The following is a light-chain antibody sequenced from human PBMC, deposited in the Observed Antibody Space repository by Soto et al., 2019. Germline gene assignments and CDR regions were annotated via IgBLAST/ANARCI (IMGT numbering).Light chain of an antibody. Sequence: QSALTQPRSVSGSPGQSVTISCTGTSSDVGGYNYVSWYQQHPGKAPKRMIYDVSERPSGVPERFSGSKSGNTASLAISGLQAEEEADYYCCSDAGTVVFGGGTTVTVL. V-gene: IGLV2-11*01. CDR2: DVS. CDR3: CSDAGTVV. J-gene: IGLJ2*01. CDR1: SSDVGGYNY.